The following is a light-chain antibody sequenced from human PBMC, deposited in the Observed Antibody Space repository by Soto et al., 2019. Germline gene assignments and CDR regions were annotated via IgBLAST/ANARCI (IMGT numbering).Light chain of an antibody. Sequence: EFVLTQSAATLSLSPGERATLSCRASQRVTSYLAWYQQKPGQAPRLLIYDASNRSTGIPARFSGSGYGTDFSLTIGSLEPEDSALYYCQQRYNWPPTFGQGTRLEIK. CDR3: QQRYNWPPT. V-gene: IGKV3-11*01. CDR1: QRVTSY. J-gene: IGKJ5*01. CDR2: DAS.